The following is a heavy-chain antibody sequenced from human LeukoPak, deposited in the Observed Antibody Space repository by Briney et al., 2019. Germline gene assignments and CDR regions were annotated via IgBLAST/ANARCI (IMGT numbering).Heavy chain of an antibody. CDR1: GGSISSYY. D-gene: IGHD6-6*01. CDR2: IYYSGST. CDR3: ARWYKYSSSWSPVNWFDP. V-gene: IGHV4-59*01. Sequence: PSGTLSLTCTVSGGSISSYYWSWIRQPPGKGLEWIGYIYYSGSTNYNPSLKSRVTLSVDTSKNQFSLKLSSVTAADTAVYYCARWYKYSSSWSPVNWFDPWGQGTLVTVSS. J-gene: IGHJ5*02.